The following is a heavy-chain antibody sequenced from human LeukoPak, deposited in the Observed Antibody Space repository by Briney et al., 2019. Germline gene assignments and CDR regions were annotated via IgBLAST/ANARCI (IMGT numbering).Heavy chain of an antibody. Sequence: PSETLSLTCTVSGGSISSYYWSWIRQPPGKGLEWIGYIYYSGSTNYNPSLKSRVTISVDTSKNQFSLKLSSVTAADTAVYYCARAGWFGELYGEFDPWGQGTLVTVSS. D-gene: IGHD3-10*01. CDR3: ARAGWFGELYGEFDP. J-gene: IGHJ5*02. CDR1: GGSISSYY. CDR2: IYYSGST. V-gene: IGHV4-59*01.